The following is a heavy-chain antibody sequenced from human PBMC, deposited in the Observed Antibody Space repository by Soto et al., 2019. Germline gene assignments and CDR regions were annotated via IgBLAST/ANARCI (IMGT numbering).Heavy chain of an antibody. V-gene: IGHV3-48*02. Sequence: PGGSLRLSCAASGFTFSSYSMNWVRQAPGKGLEWVSYISSSSSTIYYADSVKGRFTISRDNAKNSLYLQMNSLRDEDTAVYYCARDSKWDIVVVVAASGMDVWGQGTTVTVSS. D-gene: IGHD2-15*01. J-gene: IGHJ6*02. CDR1: GFTFSSYS. CDR2: ISSSSSTI. CDR3: ARDSKWDIVVVVAASGMDV.